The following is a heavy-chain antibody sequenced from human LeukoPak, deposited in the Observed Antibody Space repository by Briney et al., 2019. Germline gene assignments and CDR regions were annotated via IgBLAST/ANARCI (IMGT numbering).Heavy chain of an antibody. J-gene: IGHJ3*02. Sequence: PSETLSLTCTVSGGSISSYYWSWIRQPPGKGLEWIGYIYYSGSTNYNPSLKSRVTISVDTSKNQFSLKLSSVTAADTAVYYCATRSGTYANPDRRVRAFDIWGQGTMVTVSS. CDR2: IYYSGST. D-gene: IGHD2-8*01. CDR1: GGSISSYY. CDR3: ATRSGTYANPDRRVRAFDI. V-gene: IGHV4-59*01.